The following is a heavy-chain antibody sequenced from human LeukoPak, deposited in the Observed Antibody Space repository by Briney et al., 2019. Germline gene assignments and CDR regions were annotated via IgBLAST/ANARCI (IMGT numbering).Heavy chain of an antibody. CDR1: GGTFSSYA. D-gene: IGHD2-15*01. CDR3: ARGVPYCSGGSCWHYFDY. CDR2: IIPMVGIG. J-gene: IGHJ4*02. V-gene: IGHV1-69*04. Sequence: SVKVSCKASGGTFSSYAISWVRQAPGQGLEWMGRIIPMVGIGNYAQKFQGRVTITADKSTSTAYMELSSLRSEDTAVYYCARGVPYCSGGSCWHYFDYWGQGTLSPSPQ.